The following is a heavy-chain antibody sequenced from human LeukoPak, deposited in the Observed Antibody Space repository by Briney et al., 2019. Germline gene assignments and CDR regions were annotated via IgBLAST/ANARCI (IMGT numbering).Heavy chain of an antibody. Sequence: ASVKVSCKSSGYXFTSYGISWVRQAPGQGLEWMGWTSAYNGYTNYAQKLQGRVTMITDTSTSTAYMELRSLMSDDTAVYFCARGRRRLQPFDIWGQGTMVTVSS. CDR1: GYXFTSYG. D-gene: IGHD5-12*01. CDR2: TSAYNGYT. J-gene: IGHJ3*02. V-gene: IGHV1-18*01. CDR3: ARGRRRLQPFDI.